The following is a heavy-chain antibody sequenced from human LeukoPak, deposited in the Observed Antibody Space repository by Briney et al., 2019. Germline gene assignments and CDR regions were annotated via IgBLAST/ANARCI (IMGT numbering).Heavy chain of an antibody. Sequence: SVKVSCKASGGTFSSYTISWVRQAPGQGLEWMGRTIPILGIANYAQKFQGRVTITADKSTSTAYMELSSLRSEDTAVYYCAREDYYDRDRPLDYWGQGTLVTVSS. CDR2: TIPILGIA. J-gene: IGHJ4*02. D-gene: IGHD3-22*01. CDR3: AREDYYDRDRPLDY. V-gene: IGHV1-69*04. CDR1: GGTFSSYT.